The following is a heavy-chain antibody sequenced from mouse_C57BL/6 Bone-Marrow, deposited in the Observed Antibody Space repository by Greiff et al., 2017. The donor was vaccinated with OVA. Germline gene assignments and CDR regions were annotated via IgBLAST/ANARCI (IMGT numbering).Heavy chain of an antibody. CDR2: ISNLAYSI. D-gene: IGHD1-1*01. Sequence: EVKLVESGGGLVQPGGSLKLSCAASGFTFSDYGMAWVRQAPRKGPGWVAFISNLAYSIYYADTVTGRFTISRENAKNTLYLEMSSLRSEDTAMYYCAITTVVAYWYFDVWGTGTTVTVSS. CDR3: AITTVVAYWYFDV. J-gene: IGHJ1*03. CDR1: GFTFSDYG. V-gene: IGHV5-15*01.